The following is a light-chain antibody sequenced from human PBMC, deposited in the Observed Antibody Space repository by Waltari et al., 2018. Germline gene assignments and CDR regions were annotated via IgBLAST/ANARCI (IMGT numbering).Light chain of an antibody. J-gene: IGLJ3*02. Sequence: QSVLTQPPSVSGAPGQTVPISCPWSGSTIPAGHAVPWDPPVPRAAPKLLIYGSTSRRLGVLDRFFGSTSGTSASLAITGLQAEDEAVYYCQSYDTSLTVVFGGGTKLTVL. V-gene: IGLV1-40*01. CDR1: GSTIPAGHA. CDR2: GST. CDR3: QSYDTSLTVV.